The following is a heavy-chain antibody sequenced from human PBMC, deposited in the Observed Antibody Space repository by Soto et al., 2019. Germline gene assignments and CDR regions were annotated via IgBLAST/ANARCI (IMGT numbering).Heavy chain of an antibody. J-gene: IGHJ5*02. CDR1: GFTFSDAW. D-gene: IGHD4-4*01. CDR3: ARGDYSNYANWFDP. CDR2: INSDGSST. V-gene: IGHV3-74*01. Sequence: PGGSLRLSCAASGFTFSDAWMSWVRQAPGKGLLWVSRINSDGSSTTYADSVKGRFTISRDNAKNTLYLQMNSLRAEDTAVYYCARGDYSNYANWFDPWGQGTLVTVSS.